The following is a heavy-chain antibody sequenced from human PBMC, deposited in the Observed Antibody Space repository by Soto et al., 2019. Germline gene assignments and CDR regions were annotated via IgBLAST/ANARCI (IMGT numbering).Heavy chain of an antibody. V-gene: IGHV3-30*18. Sequence: QVQLVESGGGVVQPGRSLRLSCAASGFTFSSYGMHWVRQAPGKGLEWVAVISYDGSNKYYADSVKGRFTISRDNSKNTLYLQMNSLRAEDTAVYYCAKEHDIVVVVAATDGMDVWGQGTTVTVSS. J-gene: IGHJ6*02. CDR2: ISYDGSNK. D-gene: IGHD2-15*01. CDR1: GFTFSSYG. CDR3: AKEHDIVVVVAATDGMDV.